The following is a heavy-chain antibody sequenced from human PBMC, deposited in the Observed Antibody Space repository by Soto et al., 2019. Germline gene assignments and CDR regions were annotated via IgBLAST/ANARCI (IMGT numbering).Heavy chain of an antibody. V-gene: IGHV4-34*01. Sequence: QVQLQQWGAGLLKPSETLSLTCAVYGGFVSSGSYYWSWIRQPPGKGLEWIGEMSHSGGTHFNPSLKSRVPISVDTSKNQFSLQMSSVTAADTALYYCTRVERGTATTVVDAFDIWGPGTMVTVSS. CDR1: GGFVSSGSYY. J-gene: IGHJ3*02. D-gene: IGHD1-1*01. CDR3: TRVERGTATTVVDAFDI. CDR2: MSHSGGT.